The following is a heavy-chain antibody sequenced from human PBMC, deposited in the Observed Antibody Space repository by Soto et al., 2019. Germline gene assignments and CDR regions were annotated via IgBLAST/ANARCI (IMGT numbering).Heavy chain of an antibody. CDR2: IIPIFGTA. CDR3: ATSPFQGGDTYFDD. J-gene: IGHJ4*02. D-gene: IGHD3-16*01. Sequence: QVELVQSGAEVKKPGSSVKVSCQASEDTFRNYAISWVRQAPGQGLGWMGGIIPIFGTANYAQKFQGRVTITADTSANTVYLELSSLRSEDTAVYYCATSPFQGGDTYFDDWGQGTLVAVSS. CDR1: EDTFRNYA. V-gene: IGHV1-69*06.